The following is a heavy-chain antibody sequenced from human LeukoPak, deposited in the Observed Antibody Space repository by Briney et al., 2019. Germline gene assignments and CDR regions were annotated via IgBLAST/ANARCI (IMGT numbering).Heavy chain of an antibody. CDR3: ARDTDILTGYSPFAAFDI. J-gene: IGHJ3*02. CDR2: IYSGGST. CDR1: GFTVSSNY. Sequence: PGGSLRLSCAASGFTVSSNYMSWVRQAPGKGLEWVSIIYSGGSTFYADSVKGRFTISRDNAKNSLYLQMNSLRAEDTAVYYCARDTDILTGYSPFAAFDIWGQGTMVTVSS. V-gene: IGHV3-53*01. D-gene: IGHD3-9*01.